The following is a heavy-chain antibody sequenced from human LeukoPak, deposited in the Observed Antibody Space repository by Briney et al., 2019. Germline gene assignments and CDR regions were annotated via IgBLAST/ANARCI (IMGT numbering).Heavy chain of an antibody. CDR2: IYSDNT. J-gene: IGHJ4*02. Sequence: GGSLRLSCTASGFTVSSNSMSWVRQAPGKGLEWVSFIYSDNTHYSDSVKGRFTISRDNSKNTLYLQMNSLRAEDTAVYYCARRAGAYSHPYDYWGQGTLVTVSS. V-gene: IGHV3-53*01. CDR1: GFTVSSNS. D-gene: IGHD4/OR15-4a*01. CDR3: ARRAGAYSHPYDY.